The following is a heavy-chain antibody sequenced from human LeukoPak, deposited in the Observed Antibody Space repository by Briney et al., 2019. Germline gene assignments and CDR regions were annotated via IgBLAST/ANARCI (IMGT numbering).Heavy chain of an antibody. CDR2: IKSKTDGGAT. D-gene: IGHD3-22*01. CDR3: TTEAYYYDSGAIKYFDY. Sequence: GGSLRLSCAASGFTFSNAWMSWVRQAPGKGLECFGRIKSKTDGGATHYAAPVKGRFTISRDDSKNTLYLQMNSLKTEDTAVYYCTTEAYYYDSGAIKYFDYWGQGTLVTVSS. CDR1: GFTFSNAW. V-gene: IGHV3-15*01. J-gene: IGHJ4*02.